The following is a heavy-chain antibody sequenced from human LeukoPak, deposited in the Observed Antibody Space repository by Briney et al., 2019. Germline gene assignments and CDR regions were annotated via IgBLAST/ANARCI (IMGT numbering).Heavy chain of an antibody. D-gene: IGHD3-22*01. CDR1: GGTFSSYA. J-gene: IGHJ4*02. CDR2: IIPILGIA. CDR3: AREPLTPYYDSSGYCLDY. V-gene: IGHV1-69*04. Sequence: ASVKVSCKASGGTFSSYAFSWVRQAPGQGLEWMGRIIPILGIANYAQKFQGRVTITADKSTSTAYMELSSLRSEDTAVYYCAREPLTPYYDSSGYCLDYWGQGTLVTVSS.